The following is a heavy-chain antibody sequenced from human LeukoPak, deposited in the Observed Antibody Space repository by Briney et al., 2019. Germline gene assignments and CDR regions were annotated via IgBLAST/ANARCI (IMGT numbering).Heavy chain of an antibody. V-gene: IGHV4-59*12. CDR2: IYYTGST. J-gene: IGHJ4*02. Sequence: SETLSLTCTVSGGSISNYYWNWIRQPPGKGLEWIGYIYYTGSTNYNPSLKSRVTMSVDTSKNQFSLNLRSVTAADTAVYYCARGDSSSWSLYYFDYWGQGTLVTVSS. CDR3: ARGDSSSWSLYYFDY. D-gene: IGHD6-13*01. CDR1: GGSISNYY.